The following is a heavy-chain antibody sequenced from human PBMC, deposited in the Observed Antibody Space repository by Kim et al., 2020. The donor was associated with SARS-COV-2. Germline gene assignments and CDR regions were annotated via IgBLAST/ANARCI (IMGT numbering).Heavy chain of an antibody. Sequence: ASVKVSCKASGYTFTSYAMHWVRQAPGQRLEWMGWINAGNGNTKYSQKFQGRVTITRDTSASTAYMELSSLRSEDTAVYYWARLYYYDSIPDYWGQGTLVTVSS. D-gene: IGHD3-22*01. CDR3: ARLYYYDSIPDY. CDR1: GYTFTSYA. J-gene: IGHJ4*02. V-gene: IGHV1-3*01. CDR2: INAGNGNT.